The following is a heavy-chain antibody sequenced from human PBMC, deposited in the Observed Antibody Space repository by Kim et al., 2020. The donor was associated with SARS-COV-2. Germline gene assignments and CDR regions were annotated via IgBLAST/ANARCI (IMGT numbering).Heavy chain of an antibody. V-gene: IGHV3-23*01. Sequence: LSLTCAASGFTFSSYAMSWVRQAPAKGLEWVSAISGRGGSTYYADSLKGRFPISRDNSKNTLYLQMNSLRAEDTAVYYWAKGERITMIVVVTLFDYWGQGTLVTVSS. CDR3: AKGERITMIVVVTLFDY. CDR2: ISGRGGST. CDR1: GFTFSSYA. J-gene: IGHJ4*02. D-gene: IGHD3-22*01.